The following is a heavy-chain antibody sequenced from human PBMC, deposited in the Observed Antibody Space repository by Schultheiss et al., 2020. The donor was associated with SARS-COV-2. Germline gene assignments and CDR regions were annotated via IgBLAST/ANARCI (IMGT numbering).Heavy chain of an antibody. V-gene: IGHV4-30-2*02. J-gene: IGHJ1*01. D-gene: IGHD6-19*01. CDR1: GGSISSGGYS. Sequence: SETLSLTCAVSGGSISSGGYSWSWIRQPPGKGLEWIGYIYHSGSTYYNPSLKSRVTISVDTSKNQFSLKLSSVTAADTAVYYCARHGGSGWRNEYFHHWGQGTLVTVSS. CDR2: IYHSGST. CDR3: ARHGGSGWRNEYFHH.